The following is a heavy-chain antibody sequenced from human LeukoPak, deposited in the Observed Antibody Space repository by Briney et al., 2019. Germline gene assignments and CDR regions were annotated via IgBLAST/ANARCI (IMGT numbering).Heavy chain of an antibody. V-gene: IGHV3-23*01. J-gene: IGHJ4*02. CDR1: GFTFSNYA. D-gene: IGHD4-17*01. CDR3: ARLDYGDYVKASPKAGY. Sequence: GGSLRLSYTTSGFTFSNYAMSWVRQAPGKGPEWVSALSGSGANTYYADSVKGRFTISRDNSKNTLYLQMNSLRAEDTAVYYCARLDYGDYVKASPKAGYWGQGTLVTVSS. CDR2: LSGSGANT.